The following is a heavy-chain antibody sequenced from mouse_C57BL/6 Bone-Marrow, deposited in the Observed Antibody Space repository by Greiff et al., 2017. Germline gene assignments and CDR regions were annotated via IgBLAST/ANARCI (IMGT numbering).Heavy chain of an antibody. CDR2: ISDGGSYT. Sequence: DVMLVESGGGLVRPGGSLKLSCAASGFTFSSYALSWVRQTPEKRLEWVATISDGGSYTYYPDNVKGRFTISRDNAKNNLYLQMSHLKSEDTAMYYCAGGYLYAMDYGGQGTAVTGAS. J-gene: IGHJ4*01. CDR3: AGGYLYAMDY. D-gene: IGHD2-2*01. V-gene: IGHV5-4*03. CDR1: GFTFSSYA.